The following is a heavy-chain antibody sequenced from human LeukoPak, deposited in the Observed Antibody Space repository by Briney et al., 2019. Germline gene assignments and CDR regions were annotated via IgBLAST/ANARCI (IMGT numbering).Heavy chain of an antibody. J-gene: IGHJ3*02. Sequence: SETLSLTCTVSGGSISSGSYYWSWIRQPAGKGLEWIGRIYTSGSTNYNPSLKSRVTISVDTSKNQFSLKLSSVTAADTAVYYCARRMKLAAKGDAFDIWGQGTMVTVSS. CDR2: IYTSGST. V-gene: IGHV4-61*02. CDR1: GGSISSGSYY. D-gene: IGHD2-15*01. CDR3: ARRMKLAAKGDAFDI.